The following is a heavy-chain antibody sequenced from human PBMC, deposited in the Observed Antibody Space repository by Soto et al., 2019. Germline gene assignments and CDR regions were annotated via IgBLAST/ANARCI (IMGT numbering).Heavy chain of an antibody. Sequence: SGPTLVNPTQTLTLTCTFSGFPLSTSGMCVSWIRQPPGKALEWLALIDWDDDKYYSTSLKTRLTISKDTSKNQVVLTMTNMDPVDTATYYCARARSRDGYNYFDYWGQGTLVTVSS. CDR1: GFPLSTSGMC. V-gene: IGHV2-70*01. D-gene: IGHD5-12*01. CDR3: ARARSRDGYNYFDY. CDR2: IDWDDDK. J-gene: IGHJ4*02.